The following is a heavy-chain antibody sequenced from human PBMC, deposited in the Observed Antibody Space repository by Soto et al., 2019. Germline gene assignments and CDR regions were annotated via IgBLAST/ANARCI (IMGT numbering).Heavy chain of an antibody. CDR2: ISSSSSTI. Sequence: GGSLRLSCAASGFTFSSYSMNWVRQAPGKGLEWVSYISSSSSTIYYADSVKGRFTISRDNAKNSLYLQMNSLRAEDTAVYYCASFSPIVVVVAATLTTQFDPWGQGTLVTVSS. J-gene: IGHJ5*02. CDR1: GFTFSSYS. CDR3: ASFSPIVVVVAATLTTQFDP. V-gene: IGHV3-48*01. D-gene: IGHD2-15*01.